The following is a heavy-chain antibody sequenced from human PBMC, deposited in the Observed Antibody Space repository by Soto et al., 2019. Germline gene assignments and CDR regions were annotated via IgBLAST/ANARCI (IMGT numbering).Heavy chain of an antibody. CDR3: ARDRGLMVYAIHNWFDP. D-gene: IGHD2-8*01. CDR1: GYTFTSYA. J-gene: IGHJ5*02. Sequence: QVPLVQSGAEVKKPGASVKVSCKASGYTFTSYAMHWVRQAPGQRLEWMGWINAGNGNTKYSQKFQGRVTITRDTSASTAYMELSSLRSEDTAVYYCARDRGLMVYAIHNWFDPWGQGTLVTVSS. CDR2: INAGNGNT. V-gene: IGHV1-3*01.